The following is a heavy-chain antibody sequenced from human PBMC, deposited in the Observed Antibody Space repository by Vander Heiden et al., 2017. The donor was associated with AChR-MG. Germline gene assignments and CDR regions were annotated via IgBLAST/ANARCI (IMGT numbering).Heavy chain of an antibody. CDR1: GDTFKKYT. V-gene: IGHV1-69*01. D-gene: IGHD3-3*02. CDR3: TTISVGTSPPLFDH. Sequence: QVQLVQSGSELKKPGSSVKVSCKASGDTFKKYTFNWVRQAPGHGLEWMGHIIPLFGKANYAQKFQGRVTITADESTTTAYMELGDLRPEDTATYYCTTISVGTSPPLFDHWGQGTLVTVSS. CDR2: IIPLFGKA. J-gene: IGHJ4*02.